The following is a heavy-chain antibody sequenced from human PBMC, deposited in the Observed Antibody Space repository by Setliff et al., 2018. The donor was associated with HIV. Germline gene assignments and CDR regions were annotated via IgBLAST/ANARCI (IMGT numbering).Heavy chain of an antibody. J-gene: IGHJ3*02. Sequence: PSETLSLTCAVSGYSISGGYYWGWIRQPPGKGLEWIGSIYHSGSTYYNPSLKSRVTISVDTSKNQFSLKLSSVTAADTAVYYCARSRPFFDIWGQGTMVTVSS. CDR3: ARSRPFFDI. CDR1: GYSISGGYY. CDR2: IYHSGST. V-gene: IGHV4-38-2*01.